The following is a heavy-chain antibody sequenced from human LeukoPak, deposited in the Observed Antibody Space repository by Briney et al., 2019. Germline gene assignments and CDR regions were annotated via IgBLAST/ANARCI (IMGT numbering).Heavy chain of an antibody. J-gene: IGHJ6*02. D-gene: IGHD1-1*01. CDR3: ARELDPFYGMDV. CDR2: IYYSGST. CDR1: GGSISSYY. Sequence: SETLSLTCTVSGGSISSYYWSWIRQPPGKGLEWIGYIYYSGSTNYNPSLKSRVTMSVDTSKNQFSLKLSSVTAADTAVYYCARELDPFYGMDVWGQGTTVTVSS. V-gene: IGHV4-59*12.